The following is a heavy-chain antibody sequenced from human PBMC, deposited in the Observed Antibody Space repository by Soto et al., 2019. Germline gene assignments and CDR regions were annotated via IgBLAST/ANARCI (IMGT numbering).Heavy chain of an antibody. CDR1: GFTFSSYA. J-gene: IGHJ4*02. Sequence: VQLLESGGGLVQPGGSLRLSCAASGFTFSSYAMSWVRQAPVQGLEWVSAISGSGGSTYYADSVKGRFTISRDNSKNTLYLQMNSLRAEDTAVYYCAKRGEFWSGYLGRLNWGQGTLVTVSS. CDR2: ISGSGGST. D-gene: IGHD3-3*01. CDR3: AKRGEFWSGYLGRLN. V-gene: IGHV3-23*01.